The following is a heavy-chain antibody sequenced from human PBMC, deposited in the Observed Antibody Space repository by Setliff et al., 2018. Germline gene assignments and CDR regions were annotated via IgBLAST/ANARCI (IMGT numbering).Heavy chain of an antibody. J-gene: IGHJ4*02. Sequence: RLSCAASGFTFNTYAMHWVRQAPGKGLEWLAVISYDGINKYYADSVRGRFTISRDNSKNTLFLQMNSLRTDDTAVFYCVRDSPSSLYNFWSGCSDYWGQGTLVTSPQ. V-gene: IGHV3-30*01. CDR3: VRDSPSSLYNFWSGCSDY. D-gene: IGHD3-3*01. CDR2: ISYDGINK. CDR1: GFTFNTYA.